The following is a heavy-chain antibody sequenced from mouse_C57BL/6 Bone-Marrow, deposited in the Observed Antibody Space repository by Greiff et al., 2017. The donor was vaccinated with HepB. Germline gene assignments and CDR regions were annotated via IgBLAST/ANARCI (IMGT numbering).Heavy chain of an antibody. CDR1: GYTFTSYW. Sequence: QVQLQQPGAELVRPGSSVKLSCKASGYTFTSYWMHWVKQRPIQGLEWIGNIDPSDSETHYNQKFKDKATLTVDKSSSTAYMQLSSLTSEDSAVYDCARGELRLQYAYWGQGTLVTVSA. CDR3: ARGELRLQYAY. CDR2: IDPSDSET. V-gene: IGHV1-52*01. J-gene: IGHJ3*01. D-gene: IGHD3-2*02.